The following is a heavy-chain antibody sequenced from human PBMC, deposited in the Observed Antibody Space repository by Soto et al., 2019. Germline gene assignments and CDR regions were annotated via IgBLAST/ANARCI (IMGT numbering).Heavy chain of an antibody. Sequence: GGSLRLSCAASGFTFSSYGMHWVRQAPGKGLEWVAVISYDGSNKYYADSVKGRFTISRDNSKNTLYLQMNSLRAEDTAVYYCAKVSLEGGSHNYYYYGMDVWGQGTTVTVSS. CDR3: AKVSLEGGSHNYYYYGMDV. D-gene: IGHD1-26*01. CDR1: GFTFSSYG. J-gene: IGHJ6*02. V-gene: IGHV3-30*18. CDR2: ISYDGSNK.